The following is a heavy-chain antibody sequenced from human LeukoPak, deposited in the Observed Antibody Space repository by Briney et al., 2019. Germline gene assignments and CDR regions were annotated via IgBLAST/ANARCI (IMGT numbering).Heavy chain of an antibody. CDR1: GFTFSSYA. J-gene: IGHJ3*02. V-gene: IGHV3-30-3*01. D-gene: IGHD6-19*01. Sequence: GGSLRLSCAASGFTFSSYAMHWVRQAPGKGLEWVAVISYDGSNKYYADSVKGRFTISRDNSKNTLYLQMNSLRAEDTAVYYCARGGAVAGLAFDIWGQGTMVTVSS. CDR2: ISYDGSNK. CDR3: ARGGAVAGLAFDI.